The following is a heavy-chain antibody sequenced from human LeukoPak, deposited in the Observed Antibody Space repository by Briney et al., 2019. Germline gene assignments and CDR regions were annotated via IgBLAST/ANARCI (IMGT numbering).Heavy chain of an antibody. CDR2: IKQDGSEK. CDR3: ARRGVYYDSSGYLTAKNWFDP. D-gene: IGHD3-22*01. Sequence: GGSLRLSCAASGFTFSSYWMSWVRQAPGKGLEWVANIKQDGSEKYYVDSVKGRFTISRDNAKNSLYLQMNSLRAEDTAVYYCARRGVYYDSSGYLTAKNWFDPWGQGTWSPSPQ. J-gene: IGHJ5*02. CDR1: GFTFSSYW. V-gene: IGHV3-7*01.